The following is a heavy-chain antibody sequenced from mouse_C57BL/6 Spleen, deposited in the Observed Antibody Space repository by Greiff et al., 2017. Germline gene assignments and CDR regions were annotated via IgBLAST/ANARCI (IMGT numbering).Heavy chain of an antibody. Sequence: EVKVVESGEGLVKPGGSLKLSCAASGFTFSSYAMSWVRQTPETRLEWVAYISSGGDYIYYADTVKGRFTISRDNARNTLYLQMSSLKSEDTAMYYCTRDRDYYFDYWGQGTTLTVSS. J-gene: IGHJ2*01. CDR1: GFTFSSYA. CDR2: ISSGGDYI. CDR3: TRDRDYYFDY. V-gene: IGHV5-9-1*02.